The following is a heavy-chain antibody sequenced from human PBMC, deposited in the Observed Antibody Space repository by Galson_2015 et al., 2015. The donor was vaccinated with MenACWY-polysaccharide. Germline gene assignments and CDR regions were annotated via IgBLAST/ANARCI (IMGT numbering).Heavy chain of an antibody. J-gene: IGHJ4*02. CDR2: INTKTRNP. CDR1: GYSLTTYA. CDR3: ARDPNGPGAMGC. D-gene: IGHD3-10*01. V-gene: IGHV7-4-1*02. Sequence: SCKASGYSLTTYALNWVRQAPGQGLERVGWINTKTRNPTYAQGFIGRFVFSLDTSVNTAYLQINSLRPEDTAVYFCARDPNGPGAMGCWGQGTLVTVSS.